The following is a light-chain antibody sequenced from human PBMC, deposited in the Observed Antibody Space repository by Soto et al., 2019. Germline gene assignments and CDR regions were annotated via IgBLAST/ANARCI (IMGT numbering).Light chain of an antibody. J-gene: IGLJ2*01. CDR3: AGWDDSLTVV. CDR1: SSNIGTKT. V-gene: IGLV1-44*01. Sequence: QSVLTQPPSASGTPGQRVTISCSGSSSNIGTKTVTWYQQIPGTAPKVVIYNDDQRPSEVPDRFSGSKSGTSASLAISGLQSEDEADYYCAGWDDSLTVVFGGGTKLTVL. CDR2: NDD.